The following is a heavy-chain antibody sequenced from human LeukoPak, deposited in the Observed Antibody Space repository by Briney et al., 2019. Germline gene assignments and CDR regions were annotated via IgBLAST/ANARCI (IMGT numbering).Heavy chain of an antibody. D-gene: IGHD6-25*01. V-gene: IGHV1-18*01. CDR3: ARDAGITAPTPGY. CDR1: GYTFSSYG. Sequence: ASVKVSCKASGYTFSSYGISWVRQAPGQGLEWMGWISAYNGNTNYAQNLQGRVTTTTDTSTSTAYMEVRSLRSDDTAVYYCARDAGITAPTPGYWGQGTLVTVSS. CDR2: ISAYNGNT. J-gene: IGHJ4*02.